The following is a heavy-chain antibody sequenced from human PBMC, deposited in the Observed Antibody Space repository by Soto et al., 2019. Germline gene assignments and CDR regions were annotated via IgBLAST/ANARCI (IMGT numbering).Heavy chain of an antibody. D-gene: IGHD6-19*01. V-gene: IGHV3-9*01. CDR3: AKAGIAVAAHSHFDY. J-gene: IGHJ4*02. CDR2: ISWNSGSI. Sequence: PGGSLRLSCAASGFTFDDYAMHWVRQAPGKGLEWVSGISWNSGSIGYADSVKGRFTISRDNAKNSLYLQMNSLRAEDTALYYCAKAGIAVAAHSHFDYWGQGTLVTVSS. CDR1: GFTFDDYA.